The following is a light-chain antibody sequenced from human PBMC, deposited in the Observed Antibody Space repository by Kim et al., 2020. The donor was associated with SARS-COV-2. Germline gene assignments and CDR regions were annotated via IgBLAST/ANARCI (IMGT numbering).Light chain of an antibody. CDR3: LQDYDYTLT. V-gene: IGKV1-6*01. J-gene: IGKJ4*01. Sequence: AIQMTQSPSSLSASVGDRVTITCRASQGIRNDLGWYQQKPGRAPNLLIYATSTLQSGVPSRFSGSGSGTDFTLTISSLQPEDVATYYCLQDYDYTLTCGGGTKVDIK. CDR1: QGIRND. CDR2: ATS.